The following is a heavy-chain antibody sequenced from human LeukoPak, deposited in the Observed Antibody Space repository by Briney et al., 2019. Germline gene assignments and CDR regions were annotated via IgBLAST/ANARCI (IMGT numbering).Heavy chain of an antibody. CDR2: ISYDGSNK. Sequence: PGRSLRLSCAASGFTFSSYGMHWVRQAPGKGLEWVAVISYDGSNKYYADSVKGRFTISRDNSKNTLYLQMNSLRAEDTAVYYCAKDPKKYGYNSIYYYYGMDVWGQGTTVTVSS. D-gene: IGHD5-24*01. J-gene: IGHJ6*02. CDR3: AKDPKKYGYNSIYYYYGMDV. V-gene: IGHV3-30*18. CDR1: GFTFSSYG.